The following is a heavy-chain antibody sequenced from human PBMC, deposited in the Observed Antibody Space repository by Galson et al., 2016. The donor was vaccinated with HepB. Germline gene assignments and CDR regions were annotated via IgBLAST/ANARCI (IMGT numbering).Heavy chain of an antibody. CDR2: IKQDGSEE. J-gene: IGHJ4*02. V-gene: IGHV3-7*05. D-gene: IGHD3-10*01. CDR3: ARRRGSGSHDY. CDR1: GFTFSNYW. Sequence: SLRLSCAASGFTFSNYWTSWVRQAPGKGLEWVANIKQDGSEEYYVDSVKGRFTISRDNAKNSLYLQMNSLRAEDTAVYYCARRRGSGSHDYWGQGTLVTVSS.